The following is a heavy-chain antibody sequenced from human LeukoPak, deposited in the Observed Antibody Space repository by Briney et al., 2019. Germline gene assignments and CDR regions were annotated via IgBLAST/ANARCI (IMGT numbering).Heavy chain of an antibody. J-gene: IGHJ4*02. Sequence: ASVKVSCKASGYTFTGYYMHWVRQAPGQGLEWMGWINPNSGGTNYAQKFQGRVTMTRDTSISTAYMELSRLRSDDTAVYYCARDHQKTYYDFWSGYYLNYFDYWGQGTLVTVSS. D-gene: IGHD3-3*01. V-gene: IGHV1-2*02. CDR2: INPNSGGT. CDR1: GYTFTGYY. CDR3: ARDHQKTYYDFWSGYYLNYFDY.